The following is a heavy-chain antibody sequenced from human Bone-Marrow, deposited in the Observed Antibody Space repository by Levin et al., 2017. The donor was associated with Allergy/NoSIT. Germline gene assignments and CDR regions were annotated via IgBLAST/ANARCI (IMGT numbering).Heavy chain of an antibody. CDR2: ISSSSSTI. V-gene: IGHV3-48*01. D-gene: IGHD5-12*01. J-gene: IGHJ6*03. CDR1: GFTFSRYN. CDR3: TREGSGYNLGHYYYYMDV. Sequence: GESLKISCAASGFTFSRYNINWVRQAPGKGLEWVSHISSSSSTIYYTDSVKGRFTISRDNAKSSLFLQMNSLRAEDTAVYYCTREGSGYNLGHYYYYMDVWGKGTTVTVSS.